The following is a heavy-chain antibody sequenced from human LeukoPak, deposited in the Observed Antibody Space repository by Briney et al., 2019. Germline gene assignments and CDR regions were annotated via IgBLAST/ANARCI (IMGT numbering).Heavy chain of an antibody. J-gene: IGHJ4*02. V-gene: IGHV1-8*01. Sequence: GASVKVSCKASGYTFTSYDINWVRQATGQGLEWMGWMNPNSGNTGYAQKSQGRVTMTRNTSISTAYMELSSLRSEDTAVYYCARVSRGIAAAGMTYYFDYWGQGTLVTVSS. CDR1: GYTFTSYD. D-gene: IGHD6-13*01. CDR2: MNPNSGNT. CDR3: ARVSRGIAAAGMTYYFDY.